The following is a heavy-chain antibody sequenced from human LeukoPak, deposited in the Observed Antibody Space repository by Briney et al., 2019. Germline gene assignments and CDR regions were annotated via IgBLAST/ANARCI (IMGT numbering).Heavy chain of an antibody. D-gene: IGHD3-10*01. CDR2: ISAYNDNR. J-gene: IGHJ5*02. Sequence: ASVKVSCKASGYTFTSYGISWVRQAPGQGLEWMGWISAYNDNRNYAQKLQGRVTMTTDTSTSTAYMELRSLRSDDTAVYYCAREASGSWNNWFDPWGQGTLVTVSS. V-gene: IGHV1-18*01. CDR1: GYTFTSYG. CDR3: AREASGSWNNWFDP.